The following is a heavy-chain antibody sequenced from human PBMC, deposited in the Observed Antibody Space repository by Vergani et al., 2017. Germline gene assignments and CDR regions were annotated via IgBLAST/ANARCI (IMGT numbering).Heavy chain of an antibody. J-gene: IGHJ6*03. CDR1: GGSISSYY. V-gene: IGHV4-59*01. CDR2: IYYSGST. Sequence: QVQLQESGPGLVKPSETLSLTCTVSGGSISSYYWSWIRQPPGKGLEWIGYIYYSGSTNYNPSLKSRVTISVDTSKNQFSLKLSSVTAADTAVYYCARRAPYSSSYYYYYYMDVWGKGTTVTVSS. CDR3: ARRAPYSSSYYYYYYMDV. D-gene: IGHD6-13*01.